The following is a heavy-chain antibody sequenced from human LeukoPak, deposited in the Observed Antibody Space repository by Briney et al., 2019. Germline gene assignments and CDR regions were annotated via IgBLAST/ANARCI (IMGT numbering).Heavy chain of an antibody. CDR2: INTDGSST. Sequence: QPGGSLRLSCAPSGYTFSRYWMQWVRHAPGKGLVWVSRINTDGSSTDFADSVKGRFTISRDNAQNTLYLQMNSLRAEDTAVYYCASNWGFDYWGQGTLVTVSS. D-gene: IGHD7-27*01. V-gene: IGHV3-74*01. CDR3: ASNWGFDY. J-gene: IGHJ4*02. CDR1: GYTFSRYW.